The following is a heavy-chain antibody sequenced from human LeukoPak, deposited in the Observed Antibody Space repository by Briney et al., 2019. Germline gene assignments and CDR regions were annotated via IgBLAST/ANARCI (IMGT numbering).Heavy chain of an antibody. CDR3: ASAYTYVRLGDH. V-gene: IGHV3-74*01. D-gene: IGHD3-16*01. CDR1: GLSFSNYW. Sequence: GGSLRLSCAVSGLSFSNYWMHWVRQAPGKRLVWVARTNLHGTAVDYADSVKGRFTISRDNAKNTLFLQMNSLRAEDTAIYYCASAYTYVRLGDHWGQGTPVTVSS. CDR2: TNLHGTAV. J-gene: IGHJ4*02.